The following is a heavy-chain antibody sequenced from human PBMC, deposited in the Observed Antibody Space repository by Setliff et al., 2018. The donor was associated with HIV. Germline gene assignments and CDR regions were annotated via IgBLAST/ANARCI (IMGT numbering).Heavy chain of an antibody. CDR3: ARHPGGELLSLYYYLDV. Sequence: LRLSCAASGFTFSSYWMSWVRQAPGKGLEWVANIKQDGSEKYYVDSVKGRFTISRDNAKNSLYLQMNSLRAEDTAVYYCARHPGGELLSLYYYLDVWGKGTTVTVSS. CDR2: IKQDGSEK. J-gene: IGHJ6*03. D-gene: IGHD1-26*01. V-gene: IGHV3-7*03. CDR1: GFTFSSYW.